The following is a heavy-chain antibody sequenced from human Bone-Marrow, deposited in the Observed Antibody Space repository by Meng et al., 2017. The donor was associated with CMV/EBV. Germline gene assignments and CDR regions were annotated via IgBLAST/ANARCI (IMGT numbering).Heavy chain of an antibody. Sequence: ASVKVSCKASGYTFTSYYMHWVRQAPGQGLEWMGIINPSGGSTSYAQKFQGRVTMTRDTSTSTVYMELSSLRSEDTAVYYCARDPLKPAAIVDYYYNGMDVWGQGTTVTVSS. J-gene: IGHJ6*02. CDR1: GYTFTSYY. CDR3: ARDPLKPAAIVDYYYNGMDV. V-gene: IGHV1-46*01. CDR2: INPSGGST. D-gene: IGHD2-2*02.